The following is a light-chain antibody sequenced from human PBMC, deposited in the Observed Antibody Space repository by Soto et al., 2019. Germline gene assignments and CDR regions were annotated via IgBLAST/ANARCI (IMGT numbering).Light chain of an antibody. V-gene: IGKV1-6*01. CDR2: GAS. CDR3: LQDINYPWT. CDR1: QGIGNA. J-gene: IGKJ1*01. Sequence: AIQMTQSPSSLSASVGDRVTIPCRASQGIGNALGWYQQKPEKPPKVLIYGASNLQSGVPPRFSGSGSGTDFTRAISSLQPEDSATYYCLQDINYPWTFGQGTKGDIK.